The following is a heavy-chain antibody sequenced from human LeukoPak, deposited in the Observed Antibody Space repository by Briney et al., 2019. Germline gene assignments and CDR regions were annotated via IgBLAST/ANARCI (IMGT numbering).Heavy chain of an antibody. D-gene: IGHD2-21*01. CDR1: GFTFSSYA. J-gene: IGHJ4*02. CDR2: ISFDETKK. CDR3: ARMKVIKGASLDY. V-gene: IGHV3-30*03. Sequence: GGSLRLSCAASGFTFSSYAMSWVRQAPGKGLEWVAVISFDETKKYYADSVKGRFTISRDNSNNTLFLQMNSVKTEDTAVYFCARMKVIKGASLDYWGQGSLVTVSS.